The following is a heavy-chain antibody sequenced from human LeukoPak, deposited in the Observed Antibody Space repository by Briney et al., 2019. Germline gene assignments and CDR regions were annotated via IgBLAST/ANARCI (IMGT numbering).Heavy chain of an antibody. D-gene: IGHD3-16*01. CDR3: AKFGGAAFDP. CDR1: GFSFTTYG. Sequence: GGSLRLSCSTSGFSFTTYGMSWVRQAPGKGLEWVSAISGSGGSTYYADSVKGRFTISRDNSKNTLYLQMNSLRAEDTAVYYCAKFGGAAFDPWGQGTLVTVCS. J-gene: IGHJ5*02. V-gene: IGHV3-23*01. CDR2: ISGSGGST.